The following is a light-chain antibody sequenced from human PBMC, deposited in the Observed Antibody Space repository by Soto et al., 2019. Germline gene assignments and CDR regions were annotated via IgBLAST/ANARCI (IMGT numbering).Light chain of an antibody. CDR1: QRVSSS. Sequence: EVMMSQSPATLSVSPGERTTLSCRASQRVSSSLAWCQKEPGQDPRILIYGASSRAAGIPARFSGSGSGTDFTLTISSLEHADFAVHYCQQYGSSPRATFGPGTKVDIK. CDR2: GAS. CDR3: QQYGSSPRAT. J-gene: IGKJ3*01. V-gene: IGKV3-20*01.